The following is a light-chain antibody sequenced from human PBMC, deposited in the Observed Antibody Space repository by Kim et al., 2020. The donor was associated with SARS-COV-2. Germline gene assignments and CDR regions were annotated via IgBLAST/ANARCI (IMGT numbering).Light chain of an antibody. J-gene: IGLJ1*01. CDR1: SYKIGNEY. CDR3: GAWDSSLRTYV. V-gene: IGLV1-51*01. Sequence: GQKVTISCSGSSYKIGNEYVSWYQQLPGTAPNLLIYDNTKRPSGIPDRFSGSKSGTSATLGITGLQTGDEADYYCGAWDSSLRTYVFGTGTKVTVL. CDR2: DNT.